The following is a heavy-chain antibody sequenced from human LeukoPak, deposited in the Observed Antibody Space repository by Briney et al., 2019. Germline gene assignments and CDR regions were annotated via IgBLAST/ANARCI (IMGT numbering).Heavy chain of an antibody. CDR1: GFTFSSYS. CDR2: ISSSSSYI. D-gene: IGHD6-19*01. CDR3: ARDKQPGIAVAGTLDP. Sequence: GGSPRLSCAASGFTFSSYSMNWVRQAPGKGLEWVSSISSSSSYIYYADSVKGRFTTSRDNAKNSLYLQMNSLRAEDTAVYYCARDKQPGIAVAGTLDPWGQGTLVTVSS. V-gene: IGHV3-21*01. J-gene: IGHJ5*01.